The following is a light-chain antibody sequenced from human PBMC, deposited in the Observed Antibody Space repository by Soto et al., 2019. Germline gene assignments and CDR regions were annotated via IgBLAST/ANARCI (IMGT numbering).Light chain of an antibody. V-gene: IGKV3-20*01. CDR2: SAS. CDR3: QQNGSLPIT. Sequence: DIVLTQSPGTLSLSPGERATLSCRASQSLTGGYLAWFQQKPGQTPRLLIYSASNRATGIPDRFSGSGSGTDFNLTISRLVPEDFVVYYCQQNGSLPITFGQVTRLEIK. CDR1: QSLTGGY. J-gene: IGKJ5*01.